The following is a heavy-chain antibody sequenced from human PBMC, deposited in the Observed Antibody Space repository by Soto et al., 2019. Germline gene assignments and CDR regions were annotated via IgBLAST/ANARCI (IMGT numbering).Heavy chain of an antibody. D-gene: IGHD3-3*02. V-gene: IGHV3-23*01. CDR3: AKENGIIGAHWGIFHY. CDR2: IRATGDTT. J-gene: IGHJ4*02. CDR1: GFGFSGFA. Sequence: EVQLLESGGGLVQPGGSLRLSCAASGFGFSGFAMNWVRQAPGKGLEWVSAIRATGDTTHYADSVKGRFTISRDNSKNMLYLQMNSLRAEDTAVYYCAKENGIIGAHWGIFHYWGQGTLVTVSS.